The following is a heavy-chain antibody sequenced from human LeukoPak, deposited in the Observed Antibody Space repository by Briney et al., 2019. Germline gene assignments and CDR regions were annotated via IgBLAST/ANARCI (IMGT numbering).Heavy chain of an antibody. V-gene: IGHV4-59*01. D-gene: IGHD5-18*01. CDR2: IYNSGST. J-gene: IGHJ4*02. Sequence: SETLSRTSTVSDGSINIYYWSWIRQAPGKGLEWIGYIYNSGSTNYNPSLRRRVTISMDTSKIQFSLRLTSVTAADTAMYYCARGYNDGAHYWFDYWGQGTMVTVSS. CDR3: ARGYNDGAHYWFDY. CDR1: DGSINIYY.